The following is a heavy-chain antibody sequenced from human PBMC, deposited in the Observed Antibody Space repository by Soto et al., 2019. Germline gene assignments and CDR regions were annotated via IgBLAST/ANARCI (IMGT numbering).Heavy chain of an antibody. J-gene: IGHJ4*02. CDR1: GGSISSGDYY. Sequence: QGQLQESGPGLVKPSQTLSLTCTVSGGSISSGDYYWSWIRQPPGKGLEWIGYIYYSGSTYYNPSLKSRVTISVDTTRDPFSPKRSSGTAADTAVYYCARDHHTVVTRGSGFDYWGQGTLVTVSS. CDR3: ARDHHTVVTRGSGFDY. D-gene: IGHD2-21*02. CDR2: IYYSGST. V-gene: IGHV4-30-4*01.